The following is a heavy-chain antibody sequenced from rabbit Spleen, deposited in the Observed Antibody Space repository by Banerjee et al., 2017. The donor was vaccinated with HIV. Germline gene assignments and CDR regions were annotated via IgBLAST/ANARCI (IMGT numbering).Heavy chain of an antibody. CDR3: ARDSGSSFSSYGMDL. CDR1: GFSFSSRYY. CDR2: IEGGSSTFS. D-gene: IGHD8-1*01. J-gene: IGHJ3*01. Sequence: QSLEESGGDLVKPGASLTLTCTASGFSFSSRYYMCWVRQAPGKGLEWIACIEGGSSTFSYFASWAKGRFTCSKASSTTVTLQMTSLTAADTATYFCARDSGSSFSSYGMDLWGQGTLVTVS. V-gene: IGHV1S40*01.